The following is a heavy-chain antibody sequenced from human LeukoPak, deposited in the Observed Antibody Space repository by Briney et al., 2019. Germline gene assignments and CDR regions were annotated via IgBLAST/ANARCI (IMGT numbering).Heavy chain of an antibody. CDR2: ISWDGGST. V-gene: IGHV3-43*01. CDR1: GFTFDDYT. CDR3: AKDSSGTLGY. Sequence: GGSLRLSCAASGFTFDDYTMHWVRQAPGKGLEWVSLISWDGGSTYYADSVKGRFTISRDNSKNSLYLQMNSLRTEDTALYYCAKDSSGTLGYWGQGTLVTVSS. J-gene: IGHJ4*02. D-gene: IGHD6-25*01.